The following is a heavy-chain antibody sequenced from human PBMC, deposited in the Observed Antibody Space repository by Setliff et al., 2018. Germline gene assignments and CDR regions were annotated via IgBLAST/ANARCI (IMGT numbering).Heavy chain of an antibody. J-gene: IGHJ4*02. CDR3: AGPRPTHYYDSSGYFHY. CDR1: GYSISSGYY. D-gene: IGHD3-22*01. V-gene: IGHV4-38-2*01. Sequence: KTSETLSLTCAVSGYSISSGYYWGWIRQPPGKGLEWIGSIYHSGSTYYNPSLKSRVTISVDTSKNQFSLKLSSATAADTAVYYCAGPRPTHYYDSSGYFHYWGQGTLVTVSS. CDR2: IYHSGST.